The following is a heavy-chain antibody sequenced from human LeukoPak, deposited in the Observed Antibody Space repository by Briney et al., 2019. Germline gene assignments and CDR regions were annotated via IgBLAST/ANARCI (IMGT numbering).Heavy chain of an antibody. J-gene: IGHJ3*02. CDR2: ISAYNGNT. D-gene: IGHD3-10*01. CDR1: GYTFTSYG. Sequence: ASVKVSCKASGYTFTSYGISWVRQDPGQGLEWMGWISAYNGNTNYAQKLQGRVTMTTDTSTSTAYMELRSLRSDDTAVYFCARCGTYYYASGSPSGAFDIWGQGIMVTVSS. CDR3: ARCGTYYYASGSPSGAFDI. V-gene: IGHV1-18*01.